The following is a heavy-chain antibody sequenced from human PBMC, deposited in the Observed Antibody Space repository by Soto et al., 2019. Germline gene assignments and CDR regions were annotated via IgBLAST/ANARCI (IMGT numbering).Heavy chain of an antibody. D-gene: IGHD3-10*01. CDR2: IIPIFGTA. J-gene: IGHJ6*02. V-gene: IGHV1-69*01. CDR3: ARDGELLLRTLYYYGMDV. Sequence: SVKVSFKASGGTFSSYSMSWVRQAPGQGLEWMGGIIPIFGTANYAQKFQGRVTITADESTSTAYMELSSLRSEDTAVYYCARDGELLLRTLYYYGMDVWGQGTTVTVSS. CDR1: GGTFSSYS.